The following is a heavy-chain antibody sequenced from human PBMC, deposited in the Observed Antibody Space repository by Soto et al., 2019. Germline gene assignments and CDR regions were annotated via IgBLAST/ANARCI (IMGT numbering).Heavy chain of an antibody. CDR3: ARDSPDIVVVPAASYYYYYMDV. CDR1: GGSISSYY. Sequence: SETLSLTCTVSGGSISSYYWSWIRQPPGKGLEWIGYIYYSGSTNYNPSLKSRVTISVDTSKNQFSLKLSSVTAADTAVYYCARDSPDIVVVPAASYYYYYMDVWGKGTTVTVSS. V-gene: IGHV4-59*01. J-gene: IGHJ6*03. D-gene: IGHD2-2*01. CDR2: IYYSGST.